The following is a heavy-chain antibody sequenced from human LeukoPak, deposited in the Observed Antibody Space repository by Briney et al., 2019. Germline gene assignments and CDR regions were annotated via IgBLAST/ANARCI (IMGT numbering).Heavy chain of an antibody. CDR3: TRGVNGDSRFDP. D-gene: IGHD4-17*01. Sequence: PGGSLRLSCAASGFTFTSYWMHWVRQAPGKGLVWVSRLNSDGISTRYADSVKGRFTISRGNAKNTLYLQMNSLRAEDTAVYYCTRGVNGDSRFDPWGQGTLVTVSS. J-gene: IGHJ5*02. CDR2: LNSDGIST. V-gene: IGHV3-74*01. CDR1: GFTFTSYW.